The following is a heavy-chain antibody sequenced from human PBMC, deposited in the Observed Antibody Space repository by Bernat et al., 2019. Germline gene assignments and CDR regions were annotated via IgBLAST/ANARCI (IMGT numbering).Heavy chain of an antibody. CDR3: ANTLYGDSYYFDY. CDR1: GFTFSSYS. J-gene: IGHJ4*02. V-gene: IGHV3-23*04. Sequence: EVQLVESGGGLVQPGGSLRVSCAASGFTFSSYSMIWVRQAPGKGLEWVALISGPGVTTHYADSVKGRFTISRDNSKNTLYLQMNSLRAEDTAVYYCANTLYGDSYYFDYWGQGTLVTVSS. D-gene: IGHD4-17*01. CDR2: ISGPGVTT.